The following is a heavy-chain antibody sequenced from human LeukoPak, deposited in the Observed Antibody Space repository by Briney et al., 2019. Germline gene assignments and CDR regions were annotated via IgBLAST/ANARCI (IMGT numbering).Heavy chain of an antibody. CDR3: ARGRLWFGELLSDNWFDP. Sequence: ASVKVSCKASGYTFTSYGISWVRQAPGQGLEWMGWISAYNGNTNYAQKFQGRVTMTRNTSIGTAYMELSSLRSEDTAVYYCARGRLWFGELLSDNWFDPWGQGTLVTVSS. CDR2: ISAYNGNT. D-gene: IGHD3-10*01. V-gene: IGHV1-18*01. J-gene: IGHJ5*02. CDR1: GYTFTSYG.